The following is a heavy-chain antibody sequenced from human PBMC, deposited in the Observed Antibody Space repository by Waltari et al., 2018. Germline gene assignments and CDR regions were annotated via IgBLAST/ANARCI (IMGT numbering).Heavy chain of an antibody. D-gene: IGHD6-13*01. CDR1: GFTFSSYG. CDR2: IWYEGSNK. CDR3: ARAQQQLVDY. Sequence: QVQLVESGGGVVQPGRSLRLSCAASGFTFSSYGMHWVRQAPGKGLEGVAVIWYEGSNKYYADSVKGRFTISRDNSKNTLYLQMNSLRAEDTAVYYCARAQQQLVDYWGQGTLVTVSS. J-gene: IGHJ4*02. V-gene: IGHV3-33*01.